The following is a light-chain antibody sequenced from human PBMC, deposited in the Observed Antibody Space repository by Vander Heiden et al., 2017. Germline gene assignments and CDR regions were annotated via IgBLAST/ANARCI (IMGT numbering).Light chain of an antibody. V-gene: IGLV3-25*03. CDR1: ALPKQY. CDR3: QSADSSCTYVV. CDR2: HDS. J-gene: IGLJ2*01. Sequence: SYELTQPPSVSVSPGQTARITCSGDALPKQYAYCYQQKPAPAPVLVVYHDSERPSGIPERFSGSSSGTTVTLTISGVQAEDEADYYCQSADSSCTYVVFGGGTKLTVL.